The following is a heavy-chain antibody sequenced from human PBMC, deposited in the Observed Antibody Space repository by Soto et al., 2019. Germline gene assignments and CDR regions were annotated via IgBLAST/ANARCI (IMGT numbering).Heavy chain of an antibody. Sequence: SETLSLTCTVSGGSINNYYWSWIRQPPGKGLEWIAYIYYSGSTNYNPSFKSRVIVSVDTSRNQFSLKLNSMTAADTAVYYCARHNYGSGSTYFDYWGQGTLVTVSS. V-gene: IGHV4-59*08. D-gene: IGHD3-10*01. CDR2: IYYSGST. CDR1: GGSINNYY. CDR3: ARHNYGSGSTYFDY. J-gene: IGHJ4*02.